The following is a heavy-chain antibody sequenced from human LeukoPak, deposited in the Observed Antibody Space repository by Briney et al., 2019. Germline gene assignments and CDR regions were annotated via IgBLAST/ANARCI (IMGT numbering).Heavy chain of an antibody. Sequence: GGSLRLSCAASGFTFSDYYMTWIRQAPGKGLEWVSYISSSGDTIYYPDSLKGRFTISRDNAKKSLYLQMSSLRVEDTAVYYCTRDRFYAMDAWGQGTTVTVSS. V-gene: IGHV3-11*04. CDR1: GFTFSDYY. CDR2: ISSSGDTI. CDR3: TRDRFYAMDA. J-gene: IGHJ6*02.